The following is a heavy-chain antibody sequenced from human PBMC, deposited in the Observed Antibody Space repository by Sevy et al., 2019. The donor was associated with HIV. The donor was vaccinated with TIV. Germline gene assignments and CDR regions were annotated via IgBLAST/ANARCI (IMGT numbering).Heavy chain of an antibody. D-gene: IGHD2-21*01. CDR1: GLIFSDYY. V-gene: IGHV3-11*06. Sequence: GGSLRLSCAASGLIFSDYYMGWVRQAPGKGLEWVADISSGNTYTNYADSVKGRFTISRDNAKKSLYLQMNTLRAEATAVYYCARLRVIASAPYYFDYWGQGALVTVSS. J-gene: IGHJ4*02. CDR2: ISSGNTYT. CDR3: ARLRVIASAPYYFDY.